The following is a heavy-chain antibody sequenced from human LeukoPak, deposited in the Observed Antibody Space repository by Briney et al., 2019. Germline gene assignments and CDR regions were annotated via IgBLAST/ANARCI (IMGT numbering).Heavy chain of an antibody. Sequence: GGSLRLSCAASGFTFSSYAMHWVRQAPGKGLEWVAVISYDGSNKYYADSVKGRFTISRDNAKDSLYLQMNSLRAEDTAVYYCARDSSRWSTFEYWGQGTLVTVSS. CDR1: GFTFSSYA. D-gene: IGHD6-13*01. CDR2: ISYDGSNK. CDR3: ARDSSRWSTFEY. V-gene: IGHV3-30-3*01. J-gene: IGHJ4*02.